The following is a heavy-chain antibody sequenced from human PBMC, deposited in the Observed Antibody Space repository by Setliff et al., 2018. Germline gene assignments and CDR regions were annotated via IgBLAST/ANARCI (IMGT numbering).Heavy chain of an antibody. CDR3: ARTGTYRYFDY. CDR1: GDSINDYY. Sequence: PSETLSLTCTVSGDSINDYYWSWIRQPPGKGLEFIGYVYYSGTANYSPSLRSRLTISVDTSKNQFSLKLDSVTAADTAVYYCARTGTYRYFDYWGQGALVTVSS. D-gene: IGHD1-1*01. J-gene: IGHJ4*02. CDR2: VYYSGTA. V-gene: IGHV4-59*08.